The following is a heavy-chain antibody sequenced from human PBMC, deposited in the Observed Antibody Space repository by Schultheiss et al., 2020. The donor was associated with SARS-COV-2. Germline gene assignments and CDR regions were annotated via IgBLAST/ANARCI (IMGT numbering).Heavy chain of an antibody. J-gene: IGHJ4*02. V-gene: IGHV3-64*02. CDR2: ITNNGGST. CDR3: ARVGVDPAFDC. D-gene: IGHD5-18*01. Sequence: GGSLRLSCVASGFAFSGYAMHWVRQAPGKGLEYVSAITNNGGSTYYADSVKGRFTLSRDNSKNTLYLQMGSLRAEDMAVYYCARVGVDPAFDCWGQGTLVTVSS. CDR1: GFAFSGYA.